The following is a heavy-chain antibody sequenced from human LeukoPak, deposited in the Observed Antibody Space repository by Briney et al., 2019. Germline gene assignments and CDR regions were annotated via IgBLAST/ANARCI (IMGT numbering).Heavy chain of an antibody. CDR1: GFTFSSYS. J-gene: IGHJ4*02. CDR3: ARDYVWGSYRAYYFDY. V-gene: IGHV3-21*01. Sequence: GGSLRLSCAASGFTFSSYSMNWVRQAPGKGLEWVSSISSSSSYIYYADSVKGRFTISRDNAKNSLYLQMNSLRAEDTAVYYCARDYVWGSYRAYYFDYWGQGTLVTVSS. D-gene: IGHD3-16*02. CDR2: ISSSSSYI.